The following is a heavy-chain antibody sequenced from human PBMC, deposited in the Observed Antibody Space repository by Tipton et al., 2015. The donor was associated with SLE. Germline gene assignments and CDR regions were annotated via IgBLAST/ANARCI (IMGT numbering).Heavy chain of an antibody. CDR3: ARAPEGDLLGGMDV. V-gene: IGHV4-59*01. D-gene: IGHD1-14*01. Sequence: TLSLTCAVYGESFNGYYWTWIRQPPGRGLEWIGCVYDSGRTNYNPSLKSRVTISLDTSKNQFSLKVRSLTAADTAVYYCARAPEGDLLGGMDVWGQGTPVTVSS. J-gene: IGHJ6*02. CDR1: GESFNGYY. CDR2: VYDSGRT.